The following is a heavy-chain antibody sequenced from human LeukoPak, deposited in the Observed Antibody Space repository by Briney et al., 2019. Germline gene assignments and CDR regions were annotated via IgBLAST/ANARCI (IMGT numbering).Heavy chain of an antibody. Sequence: PGGSLRLSCAASGFTFSSYAMSWVRQAPGKGLEWVSAISGSGTRTYYADSVKGRFTISRDNSKKTLYLQMNSLRAEDTAVYYCAKDSSPEVYSTSWNDYWSQGTLVT. V-gene: IGHV3-23*01. CDR2: ISGSGTRT. J-gene: IGHJ4*02. CDR1: GFTFSSYA. CDR3: AKDSSPEVYSTSWNDY. D-gene: IGHD6-13*01.